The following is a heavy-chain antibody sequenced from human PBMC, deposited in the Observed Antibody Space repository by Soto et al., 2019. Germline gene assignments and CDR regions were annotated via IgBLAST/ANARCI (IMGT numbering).Heavy chain of an antibody. CDR2: IYYSGST. V-gene: IGHV4-39*01. CDR1: GGSISSSSYY. J-gene: IGHJ4*02. D-gene: IGHD6-13*01. Sequence: SETLSLTCTVSGGSISSSSYYWGWIRQPPGKGLEWIGSIYYSGSTYYNPSLKSRVTISVDTSKNQFSLKLSSVTAADTAVYYCARYSSSWSVISPFDYWGQGTLVTVSS. CDR3: ARYSSSWSVISPFDY.